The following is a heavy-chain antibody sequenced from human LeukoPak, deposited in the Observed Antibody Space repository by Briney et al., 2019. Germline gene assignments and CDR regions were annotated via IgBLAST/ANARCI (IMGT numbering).Heavy chain of an antibody. D-gene: IGHD4-17*01. CDR3: ARLGGATVTTHNFDY. V-gene: IGHV4-30-4*08. Sequence: SETLSLTCTVSGGSISSGDYYWRWIRQPPGTGMEWIGYIYYSGRTYYNPSLKSRVTISVDTSKNQFSLKLSSVTAADTAVYYCARLGGATVTTHNFDYWGQGTLVTVSS. CDR2: IYYSGRT. CDR1: GGSISSGDYY. J-gene: IGHJ4*02.